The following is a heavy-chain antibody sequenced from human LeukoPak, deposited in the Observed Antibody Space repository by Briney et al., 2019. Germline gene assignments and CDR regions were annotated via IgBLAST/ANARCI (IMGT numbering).Heavy chain of an antibody. V-gene: IGHV4-59*01. D-gene: IGHD6-13*01. CDR1: GCSISSYY. J-gene: IGHJ4*02. CDR2: TYYSGST. Sequence: PSETLSLTCTVSGCSISSYYWSWIRKPPGKGREWIGYTYYSGSTNYNPSLKSRVTISVDTSKNQFSLKLSSGTAADTAVYYCARAPRWGSSWYFDYWGQGTLVTVSS. CDR3: ARAPRWGSSWYFDY.